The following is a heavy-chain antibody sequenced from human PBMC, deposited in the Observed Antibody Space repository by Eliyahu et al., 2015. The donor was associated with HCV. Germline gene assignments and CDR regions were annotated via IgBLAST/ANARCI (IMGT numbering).Heavy chain of an antibody. CDR1: GXSISSGDYY. V-gene: IGHV4-31*01. Sequence: QVQLQESGPGXVKAXQTLSLXCXVSGXSISSGDYYWXWIRQRPGKGLEWIAYIYASGSNYNPSLKRPITISVDRSQNHFILHMESVTAADTAVYYCARESDGSGNYEFWGPGSLVTVSS. J-gene: IGHJ4*02. CDR2: IYASGS. CDR3: ARESDGSGNYEF. D-gene: IGHD3-10*01.